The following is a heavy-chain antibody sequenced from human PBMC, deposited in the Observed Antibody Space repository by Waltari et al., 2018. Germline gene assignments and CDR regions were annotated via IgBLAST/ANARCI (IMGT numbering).Heavy chain of an antibody. V-gene: IGHV7-4-1*02. D-gene: IGHD3-3*01. CDR1: GYTLTSYD. Sequence: QVQLVQSGSELKKLGASVKVSCKASGYTLTSYDMNWVRQAPGQGLEWMGWINTNTGNPTYVQGFTGRSVFSLDTSVSTAYLQISSLKAEDTAVYYCARALQDYDHYYYGMDVWGQGTTVTVSS. CDR2: INTNTGNP. J-gene: IGHJ6*02. CDR3: ARALQDYDHYYYGMDV.